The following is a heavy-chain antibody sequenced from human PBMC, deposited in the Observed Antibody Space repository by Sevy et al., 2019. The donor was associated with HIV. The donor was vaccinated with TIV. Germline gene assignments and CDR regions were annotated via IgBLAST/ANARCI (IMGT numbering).Heavy chain of an antibody. CDR3: ARGLKRGGRYAFDI. V-gene: IGHV3-48*02. CDR2: ISSSSSII. D-gene: IGHD6-19*01. Sequence: GESLKISCAASGFTFSSYSMNWVRQAPGKGLEWVSYISSSSSIIYYADSVKGRFTISRDNAKNSLYLQMNSLRDEDTAVYYCARGLKRGGRYAFDIWGQGTMVTVSS. CDR1: GFTFSSYS. J-gene: IGHJ3*02.